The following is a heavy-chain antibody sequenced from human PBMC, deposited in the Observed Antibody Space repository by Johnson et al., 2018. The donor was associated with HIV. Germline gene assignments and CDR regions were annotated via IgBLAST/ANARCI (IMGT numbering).Heavy chain of an antibody. CDR2: ISWNSGSI. Sequence: VQLVESGGGVVRPGGSLRLSCAASGFTFDDYGMSWVRQAPGKGLEWVSGISWNSGSIGYADSVKGRFTISRDNAKNSLYLQMNSLRAEDTALYYCARVESGSSAFDIWGQGTMVTVSS. D-gene: IGHD1-26*01. CDR3: ARVESGSSAFDI. J-gene: IGHJ3*02. V-gene: IGHV3-20*04. CDR1: GFTFDDYG.